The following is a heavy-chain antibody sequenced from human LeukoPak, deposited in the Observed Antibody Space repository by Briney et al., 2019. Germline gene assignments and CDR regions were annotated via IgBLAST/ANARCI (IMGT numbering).Heavy chain of an antibody. CDR1: GFTVSSNY. D-gene: IGHD3-22*01. CDR2: IYSGGST. V-gene: IGHV3-53*05. CDR3: AKGRYYDSSGYPTYYLDY. J-gene: IGHJ4*02. Sequence: GGSLRLSCAASGFTVSSNYMSWVRQAPGKGLEWVSVIYSGGSTYYADSVKGRFTISRDNAKNSLYLQMNSLRAEDTALYYCAKGRYYDSSGYPTYYLDYWGQGTLVTVSS.